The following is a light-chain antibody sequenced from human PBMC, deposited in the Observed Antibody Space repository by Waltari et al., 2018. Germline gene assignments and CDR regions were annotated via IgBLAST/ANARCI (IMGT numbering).Light chain of an antibody. CDR3: QHLSNWPPSWT. J-gene: IGKJ1*01. CDR1: PSITSF. Sequence: DIVLTQSPATLSLSPGERATLSCRASPSITSFLAWYQHKPGQAPRLLIYDSSNRATGIPARFSGSGSGTEFTLTISSLSPEDLAVYSCQHLSNWPPSWTLRQETKVESK. CDR2: DSS. V-gene: IGKV3-11*01.